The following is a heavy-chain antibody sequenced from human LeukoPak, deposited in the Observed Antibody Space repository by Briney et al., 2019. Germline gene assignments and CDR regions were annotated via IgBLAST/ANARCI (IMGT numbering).Heavy chain of an antibody. Sequence: GASVKVSCKASGYTFTRDYIHWVRQVFGQGLEWTGIINPSGGSATYAQKFQGRVTMTREMSTSTVYMELSSLKSEDTAVYYCARGTIEGFDPWGQGTLVTVSS. CDR3: ARGTIEGFDP. J-gene: IGHJ5*02. V-gene: IGHV1-46*01. CDR2: INPSGGSA. CDR1: GYTFTRDY. D-gene: IGHD1-7*01.